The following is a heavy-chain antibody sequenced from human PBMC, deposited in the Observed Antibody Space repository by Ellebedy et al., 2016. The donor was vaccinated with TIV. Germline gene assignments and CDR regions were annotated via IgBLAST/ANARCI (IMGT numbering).Heavy chain of an antibody. CDR2: INQDASRK. CDR3: SSWKY. CDR1: GFIFSNYW. Sequence: GESLKISCAASGFIFSNYWMTWVRQAPGKGLEWVANINQDASRKYYLDSVKGRFTVSRDNAKNSLYLQMNSLRAEDTAVYYCSSWKYWGQGALVTVSS. J-gene: IGHJ4*02. D-gene: IGHD1-1*01. V-gene: IGHV3-7*01.